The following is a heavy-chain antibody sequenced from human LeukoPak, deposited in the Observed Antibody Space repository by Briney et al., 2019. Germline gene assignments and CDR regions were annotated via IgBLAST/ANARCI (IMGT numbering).Heavy chain of an antibody. D-gene: IGHD3-16*01. J-gene: IGHJ4*02. CDR1: GFSFTNYW. Sequence: GGSLRLSCAASGFSFTNYWMDWVRRAPGKGLEWVANIKQDGSEKNCLDSVKGRFTISRDNAQNSLYLLMNSLRVEDTAVYYCTRSLDDWGQGTLVTVSS. V-gene: IGHV3-7*01. CDR2: IKQDGSEK. CDR3: TRSLDD.